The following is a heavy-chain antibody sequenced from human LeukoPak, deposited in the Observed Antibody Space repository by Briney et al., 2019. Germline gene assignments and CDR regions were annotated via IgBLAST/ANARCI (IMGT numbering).Heavy chain of an antibody. CDR3: ARDTDDYYGSGSYLY. J-gene: IGHJ4*02. D-gene: IGHD3-10*01. CDR2: INPNSGGT. Sequence: ASVKVSCKASGCTFTGYYMHWVRQAPGQGLEWMGWINPNSGGTNYAQKFQGRVTMTRDTSISTAYMELSRLRSDDTAVYYCARDTDDYYGSGSYLYWGQGTLVTVSS. V-gene: IGHV1-2*02. CDR1: GCTFTGYY.